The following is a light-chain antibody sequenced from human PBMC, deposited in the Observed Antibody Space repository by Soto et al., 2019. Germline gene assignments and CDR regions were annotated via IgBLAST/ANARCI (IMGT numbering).Light chain of an antibody. CDR1: LSVSRY. CDR2: DVS. Sequence: EVVLTQSPATLSLSPGERATLSCRASLSVSRYLAWYQQKPGQALRLVIYDVSKRATGIPARFSGSGSGTDFTLTISSLEPEDLATYYCQQTDSIPLTFGGGTQVEIK. J-gene: IGKJ4*01. CDR3: QQTDSIPLT. V-gene: IGKV3-11*01.